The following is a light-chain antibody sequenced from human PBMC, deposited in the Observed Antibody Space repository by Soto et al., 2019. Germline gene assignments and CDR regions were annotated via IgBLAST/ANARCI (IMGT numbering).Light chain of an antibody. J-gene: IGKJ1*01. CDR2: GAS. CDR1: QSISGTF. CDR3: QQYYSSWT. V-gene: IGKV3-20*01. Sequence: EIVLTQSPGTLSLSPGERATLSCRASQSISGTFLAWYQHKPGQAPRVLIYGASRRATGLPDRFIGSGSRTDFTLTISSLEPEDFALYYYQQYYSSWTFCQGTKVEMK.